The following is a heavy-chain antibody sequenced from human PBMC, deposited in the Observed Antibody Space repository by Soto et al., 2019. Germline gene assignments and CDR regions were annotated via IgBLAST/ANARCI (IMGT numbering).Heavy chain of an antibody. Sequence: SETLSLTCTVSGGSISDYYWSWVHQPPGKGLEWIGYIYYSGSTNYNPSLKSRVTISVDTSKNQFSLKLSSVTAADTAVYYCARQAVFGDFLTGYYLAYFDYWGQGTLVTVSS. CDR2: IYYSGST. J-gene: IGHJ4*02. CDR1: GGSISDYY. V-gene: IGHV4-59*08. D-gene: IGHD3-9*01. CDR3: ARQAVFGDFLTGYYLAYFDY.